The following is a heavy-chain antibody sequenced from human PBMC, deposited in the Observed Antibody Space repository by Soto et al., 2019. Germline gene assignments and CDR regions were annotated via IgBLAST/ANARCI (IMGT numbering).Heavy chain of an antibody. D-gene: IGHD1-7*01. V-gene: IGHV1-46*01. CDR1: GYTFTSYY. J-gene: IGHJ6*02. CDR3: ARAGRGHNGNYPLYYCYYGMDV. CDR2: INPSGGST. Sequence: ASVKVSCKASGYTFTSYYMHWVRQAPGQGLEWMGIINPSGGSTSYAQKFQGRVTMTRDTSTSTVYMELSSLRSEDTAVYYCARAGRGHNGNYPLYYCYYGMDVWGQGTTVTVSS.